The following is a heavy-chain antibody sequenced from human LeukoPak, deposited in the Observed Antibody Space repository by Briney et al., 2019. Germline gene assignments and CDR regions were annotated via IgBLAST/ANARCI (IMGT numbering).Heavy chain of an antibody. J-gene: IGHJ4*02. V-gene: IGHV3-33*06. D-gene: IGHD2-15*01. CDR1: GFTFSSYG. CDR3: AKDRVVVVAAHNDY. CDR2: IWYDGSNK. Sequence: PGGSLRLSCAASGFTFSSYGMHWVRQAPGKGLEWVAVIWYDGSNKYYADSVKGRFTISRDNSKNTLYLQMNSLRAEDTAVYYCAKDRVVVVAAHNDYWGQGTLVTVSS.